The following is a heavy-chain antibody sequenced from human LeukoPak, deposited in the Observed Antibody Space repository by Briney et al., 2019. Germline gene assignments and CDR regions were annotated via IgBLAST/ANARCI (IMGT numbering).Heavy chain of an antibody. CDR3: ARLFGGANDAFDI. CDR1: GYTFSSYA. Sequence: ASVKVSCKASGYTFSSYAISWVRQAPGQGLEWMGWISAYNGNSNSAQKIQGRVTMTPDTSTRTAYMELSNLRSDDTAVYYCARLFGGANDAFDIWGQGTMVTVSS. D-gene: IGHD2-21*01. V-gene: IGHV1-18*01. J-gene: IGHJ3*02. CDR2: ISAYNGNS.